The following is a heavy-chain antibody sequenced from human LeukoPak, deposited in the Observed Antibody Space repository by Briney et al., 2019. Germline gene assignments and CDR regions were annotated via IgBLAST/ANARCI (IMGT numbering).Heavy chain of an antibody. D-gene: IGHD5-18*01. Sequence: SETLSLTCTVSGGSISSYYWSWIRQPPGKGLEWIGYIYYSGSANYNPSLKSRVTISVDTSKNQFSLKLSSVTAADTAVYYCARTSVYSYTDYWGQGTLVTVSS. CDR3: ARTSVYSYTDY. CDR1: GGSISSYY. CDR2: IYYSGSA. J-gene: IGHJ4*02. V-gene: IGHV4-59*01.